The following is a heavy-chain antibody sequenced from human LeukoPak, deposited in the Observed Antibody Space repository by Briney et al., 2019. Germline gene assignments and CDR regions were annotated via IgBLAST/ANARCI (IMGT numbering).Heavy chain of an antibody. V-gene: IGHV1-8*01. Sequence: ASVKVSCKASVYSFTNFDVNWVRQATGQGLEWMGWMNPNSGNKGYAQKFQGRVTMTMNTSITTAYMELSSLRSEDTAVYYCASGPQWRGDYYYMDVWGRGTTVTVSS. D-gene: IGHD6-19*01. CDR2: MNPNSGNK. J-gene: IGHJ6*03. CDR1: VYSFTNFD. CDR3: ASGPQWRGDYYYMDV.